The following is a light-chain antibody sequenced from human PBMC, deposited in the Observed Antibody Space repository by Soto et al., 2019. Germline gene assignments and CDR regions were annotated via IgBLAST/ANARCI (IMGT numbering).Light chain of an antibody. CDR2: EGS. CDR1: SRNVGSYNL. V-gene: IGLV2-23*01. Sequence: QSVLTQPASVSGSPGQSITISCTGTSRNVGSYNLVSWYQQYPGKAPKLMIYEGSKRPSGVSNRVSGSKSGNTASLRISGLQDEDEADYYCCSYAGSGTYVFATGTKLTVL. CDR3: CSYAGSGTYV. J-gene: IGLJ1*01.